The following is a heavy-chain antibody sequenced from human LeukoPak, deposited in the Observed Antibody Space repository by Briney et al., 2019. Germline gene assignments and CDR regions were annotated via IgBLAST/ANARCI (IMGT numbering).Heavy chain of an antibody. V-gene: IGHV4-61*02. J-gene: IGHJ4*02. D-gene: IGHD6-13*01. Sequence: SEALSLTCTVSGGSISSGSYYWSWIRQPAGKGLEWIGRIYTSGSTNYNPSLKSRVTISADTSKNQFSLKLSSVTAADTAVYYCAAAFSGAAAGIVDYWGQGTLVTVSS. CDR1: GGSISSGSYY. CDR3: AAAFSGAAAGIVDY. CDR2: IYTSGST.